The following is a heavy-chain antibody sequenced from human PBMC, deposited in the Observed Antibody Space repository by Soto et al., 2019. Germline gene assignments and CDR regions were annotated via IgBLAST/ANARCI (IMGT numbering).Heavy chain of an antibody. CDR1: GPSGGLY. Sequence: GPSGGLYCRRILQHTGKGLEGIGEIKHSGTANYSPSLKGRVTMSVDTSKNQFSLRLRSVTAADTAVYFCARGQESTYDTSGYHPYYHYGLDVWGQGTTGTGSS. CDR2: IKHSGTA. J-gene: IGHJ6*02. D-gene: IGHD3-22*01. CDR3: ARGQESTYDTSGYHPYYHYGLDV. V-gene: IGHV4-34*01.